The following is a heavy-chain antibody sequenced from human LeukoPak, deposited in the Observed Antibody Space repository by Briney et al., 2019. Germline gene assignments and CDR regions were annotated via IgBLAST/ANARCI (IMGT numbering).Heavy chain of an antibody. Sequence: GGSLRLSCAASGFTFDDYTMHWVRQAPGKGLEWVSGISWNSGSIGYVDSVKGRFTISRDNAKNSLYLQMNSLRAEDMALYYCAKSTSSSTSSSYYYMDVWGKGTTVTVSS. CDR2: ISWNSGSI. V-gene: IGHV3-9*03. CDR1: GFTFDDYT. D-gene: IGHD2-2*01. J-gene: IGHJ6*03. CDR3: AKSTSSSTSSSYYYMDV.